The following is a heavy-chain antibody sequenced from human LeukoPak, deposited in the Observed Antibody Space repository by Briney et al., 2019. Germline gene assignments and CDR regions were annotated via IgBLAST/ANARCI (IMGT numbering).Heavy chain of an antibody. V-gene: IGHV3-74*01. D-gene: IGHD1-26*01. CDR1: GFTFDDYA. J-gene: IGHJ4*02. Sequence: GGSLRLSCAASGFTFDDYAMHWVRQAPGKGLVWVSRISTDGSSTSYADSVKGRFTISRDNAKNTLYLQMNSLTAEDTAVYYCARDPKQLIVGAATGGDWGQGTLVTVSS. CDR2: ISTDGSST. CDR3: ARDPKQLIVGAATGGD.